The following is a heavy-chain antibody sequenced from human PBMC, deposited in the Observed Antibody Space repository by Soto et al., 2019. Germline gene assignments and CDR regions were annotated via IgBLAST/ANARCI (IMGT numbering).Heavy chain of an antibody. Sequence: GASVKVSCKASGGTFSTYAMHWVRQAPGQRLEWMVWINAGNGNTKYSQKFQGRVTITRDTSARTAYMELSSLRSEDTAVYYCARDGIVGYCISTSCSDYYYYGMDVWGQGTTVTVSS. CDR2: INAGNGNT. V-gene: IGHV1-3*01. J-gene: IGHJ6*02. D-gene: IGHD2-2*01. CDR3: ARDGIVGYCISTSCSDYYYYGMDV. CDR1: GGTFSTYA.